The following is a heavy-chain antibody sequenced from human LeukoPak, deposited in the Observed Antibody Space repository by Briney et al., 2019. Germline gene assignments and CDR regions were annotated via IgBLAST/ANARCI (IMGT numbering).Heavy chain of an antibody. CDR2: MNPNSGNT. CDR1: GYTFTGYY. D-gene: IGHD1-26*01. V-gene: IGHV1-8*03. J-gene: IGHJ4*02. Sequence: GPVKVSCKASGYTFTGYYMHWVRQATGQGLEWMGWMNPNSGNTGYAQKFQGRVTITRNTSISTAYMELSSLRSEDTAVYYCARGGGSYLRPYYFDYWGQGTLVTVSS. CDR3: ARGGGSYLRPYYFDY.